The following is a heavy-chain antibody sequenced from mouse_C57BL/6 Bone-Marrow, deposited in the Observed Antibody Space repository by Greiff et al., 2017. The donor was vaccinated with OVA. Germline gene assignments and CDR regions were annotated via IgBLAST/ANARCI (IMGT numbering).Heavy chain of an antibody. CDR3: ARHKFKGMDY. CDR2: ISSGGSYT. V-gene: IGHV5-6*01. Sequence: EVNVVESGGDLVKPGGSLKLSCAASGFTFSSYGMSWVRQTPDKRLEWVATISSGGSYTYYPDSVKGRFTISRDNAKNTLYLQMSSLKSEDTAMYYCARHKFKGMDYWGQGTSVTVSS. J-gene: IGHJ4*01. CDR1: GFTFSSYG.